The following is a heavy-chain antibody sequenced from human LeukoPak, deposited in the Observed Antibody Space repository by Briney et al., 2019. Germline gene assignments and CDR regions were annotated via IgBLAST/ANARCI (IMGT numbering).Heavy chain of an antibody. J-gene: IGHJ6*04. V-gene: IGHV1-3*01. Sequence: ASVKVCCKASGYTFTSYDMHWVSQAPGQRLGWMGWINAGNGNTKYSQKFQGRVAITRDTSASTAYMELSSLRSEDTAVYYCARDLLLASGKSNYFYGMHVWGKGTTVTVSS. CDR1: GYTFTSYD. D-gene: IGHD2/OR15-2a*01. CDR3: ARDLLLASGKSNYFYGMHV. CDR2: INAGNGNT.